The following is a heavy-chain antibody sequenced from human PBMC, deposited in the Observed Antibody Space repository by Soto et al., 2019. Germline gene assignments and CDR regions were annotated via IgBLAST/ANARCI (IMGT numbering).Heavy chain of an antibody. V-gene: IGHV1-18*01. CDR3: ARDRLRCDDSSGFYS. Sequence: ASVKVSCKASGYSFSFYGINWVRQAPGQGLEWKGWINPSDGNRNFAQKFEDRVTMTTATSTNTVFLELRRLKADDTAIYYCARDRLRCDDSSGFYSWGQGTMVTVSS. CDR2: INPSDGNR. J-gene: IGHJ4*02. D-gene: IGHD3-22*01. CDR1: GYSFSFYG.